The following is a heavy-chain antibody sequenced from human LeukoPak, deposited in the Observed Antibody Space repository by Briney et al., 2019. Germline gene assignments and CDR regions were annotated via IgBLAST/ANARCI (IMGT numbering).Heavy chain of an antibody. V-gene: IGHV1-69*02. CDR1: GGTFSSYT. Sequence: SVKVSCKASGGTFSSYTISWVRQAPGQGLEWMGRIIPILGIANYAQKFQGRVTITADKSTSTAYMELSSLRSEDTAVYYCARNTMGSVVVPAAIGTFDYWGQGALVTVSS. CDR3: ARNTMGSVVVPAAIGTFDY. CDR2: IIPILGIA. D-gene: IGHD2-2*01. J-gene: IGHJ4*02.